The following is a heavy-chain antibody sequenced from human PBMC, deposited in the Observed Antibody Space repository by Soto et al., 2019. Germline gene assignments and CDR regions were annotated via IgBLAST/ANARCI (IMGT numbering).Heavy chain of an antibody. CDR3: ASRHSSPYFEY. V-gene: IGHV4-30-4*01. J-gene: IGHJ4*02. CDR1: VGSISSGDYY. Sequence: SETLSLTCPVSVGSISSGDYYLSFIRQPPGKGLEWIGCIYYSGSTYYNPSLKSRVTISVDTSKNQFSLKLSSVTAADTAVYYCASRHSSPYFEYWGQGTLVTVSS. CDR2: IYYSGST. D-gene: IGHD6-13*01.